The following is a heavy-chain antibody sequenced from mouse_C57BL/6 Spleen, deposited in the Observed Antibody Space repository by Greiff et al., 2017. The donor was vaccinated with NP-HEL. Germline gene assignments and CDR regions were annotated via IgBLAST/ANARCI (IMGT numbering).Heavy chain of an antibody. CDR3: ARHEEDYDGYYYAMDY. D-gene: IGHD2-3*01. J-gene: IGHJ4*01. CDR1: GYTFTEYT. V-gene: IGHV1-62-2*01. CDR2: FYPGSGSI. Sequence: QVQLQQSGAELVKPGASVKLSCKASGYTFTEYTIHWVKQRSGQGLEWIGWFYPGSGSIKYNEKFKDKATLTADNSSSTVYMELSRFTSEDSAVYFCARHEEDYDGYYYAMDYWGQGTSVTVSS.